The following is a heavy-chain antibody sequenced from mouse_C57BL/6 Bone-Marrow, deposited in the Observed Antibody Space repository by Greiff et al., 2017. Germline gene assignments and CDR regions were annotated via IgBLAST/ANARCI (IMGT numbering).Heavy chain of an antibody. CDR3: AWGYPSYWYFDV. CDR1: GYAFTNYL. J-gene: IGHJ1*03. CDR2: INPGSGGT. V-gene: IGHV1-54*01. D-gene: IGHD2-2*01. Sequence: VQLQQSGAELVRPGTSVKVSCKASGYAFTNYLIEWVKQRPGQGLEWIGVINPGSGGTNYNEKFKGKATLTADKSSSTAYMQLSSLTSEDSAVYFCAWGYPSYWYFDVWGTGTTVTVSS.